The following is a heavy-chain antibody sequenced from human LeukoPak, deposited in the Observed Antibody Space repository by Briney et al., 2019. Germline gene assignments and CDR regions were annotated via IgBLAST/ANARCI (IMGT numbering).Heavy chain of an antibody. CDR1: GGTFSSYA. Sequence: ASVKVSCKASGGTFSSYAISWVRQAPGQGLEWMGRIIPIFGTANYALKFQGRVTITTDESTSTAYMELSSLRSEDTAVYYCARGPYYYDSSGYDPVFDYWGQGTLVTVSS. J-gene: IGHJ4*02. CDR3: ARGPYYYDSSGYDPVFDY. D-gene: IGHD3-22*01. CDR2: IIPIFGTA. V-gene: IGHV1-69*05.